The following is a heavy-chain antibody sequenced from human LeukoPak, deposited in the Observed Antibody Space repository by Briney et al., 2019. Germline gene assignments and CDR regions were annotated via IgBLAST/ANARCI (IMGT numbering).Heavy chain of an antibody. CDR3: AKAPRIGYDSSGYSKPPY. J-gene: IGHJ4*02. Sequence: GGSLRLSCAASGFTFSSYWMSWVRQAPGKGLEWVSAISGSGGSTYYADSVKGRFTISRDNSKNTLYLQMNSLRAEDTAVYYCAKAPRIGYDSSGYSKPPYWGQGTLVTVSS. CDR1: GFTFSSYW. CDR2: ISGSGGST. D-gene: IGHD3-22*01. V-gene: IGHV3-23*01.